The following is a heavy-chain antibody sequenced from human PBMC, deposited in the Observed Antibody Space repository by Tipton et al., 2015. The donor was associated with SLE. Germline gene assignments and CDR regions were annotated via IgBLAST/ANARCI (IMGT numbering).Heavy chain of an antibody. J-gene: IGHJ4*02. CDR1: GGSISSSSYY. CDR3: ARGLLEWSDY. D-gene: IGHD3-3*01. V-gene: IGHV4-39*07. CDR2: IYYSGST. Sequence: TLSLTCTVSGGSISSSSYYWGWIRQPPGKGLEWVGSIYYSGSTYYNPSLKSRVTISVDTSKNQFSLKLTSVTAADTAVYYCARGLLEWSDYWGQGTLVTVSS.